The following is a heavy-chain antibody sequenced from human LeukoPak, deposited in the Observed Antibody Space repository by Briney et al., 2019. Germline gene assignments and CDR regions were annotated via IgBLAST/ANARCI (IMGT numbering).Heavy chain of an antibody. Sequence: KPSETLSLTCTVSGGSISSYYWSWIRQPPGKGLEWIGYIYYSGSTNYNPSLKSRVTISVDTSKNQFSLKLSSVTAADTAVYYCARDRCGGDCYASDYFDYWGQGTLVTVSS. D-gene: IGHD2-21*02. J-gene: IGHJ4*02. CDR1: GGSISSYY. V-gene: IGHV4-59*01. CDR3: ARDRCGGDCYASDYFDY. CDR2: IYYSGST.